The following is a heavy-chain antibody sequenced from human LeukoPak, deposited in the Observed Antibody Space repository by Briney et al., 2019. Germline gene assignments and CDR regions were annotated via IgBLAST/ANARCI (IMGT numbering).Heavy chain of an antibody. CDR2: INPSGGST. CDR1: GYTFTSYY. D-gene: IGHD3-22*01. Sequence: ASVKGSCKASGYTFTSYYMHWVRQAPGQGLEWMGIINPSGGSTSYAQKFQGRVTMTRDTSTSTVYMELSSLRSEDTAVYYCARYNYYDSSEYYFDYWGQGTLVTVSS. V-gene: IGHV1-46*01. J-gene: IGHJ4*02. CDR3: ARYNYYDSSEYYFDY.